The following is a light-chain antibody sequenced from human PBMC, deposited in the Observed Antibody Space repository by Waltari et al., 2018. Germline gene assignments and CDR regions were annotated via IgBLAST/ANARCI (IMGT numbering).Light chain of an antibody. Sequence: DVKMTQSPSSLSVSVGDKISITCRASQGISNNLAWFQQKPGKAPKSLIYDVSNLQSGAPSRFSGSGSGTDFTLTISSLQPEDFATYYCQQYNNHPFTFGPGTKVDLK. CDR3: QQYNNHPFT. CDR2: DVS. J-gene: IGKJ3*01. CDR1: QGISNN. V-gene: IGKV1-16*01.